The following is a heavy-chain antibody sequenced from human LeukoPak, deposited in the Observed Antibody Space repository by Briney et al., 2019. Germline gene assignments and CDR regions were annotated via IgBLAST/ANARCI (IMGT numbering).Heavy chain of an antibody. CDR3: AQDGAGLNQAVAYTN. V-gene: IGHV1-69*05. D-gene: IGHD3-16*01. J-gene: IGHJ4*02. CDR1: GGTFSSYA. CDR2: IIPIFGTA. Sequence: ASVKVSCKASGGTFSSYATSWVRQAPGQGLEWMGRIIPIFGTANYAQKFQGRVTITTDESTSTAYMELSSLRSEDTAVYYCAQDGAGLNQAVAYTNWGQETLVTVSS.